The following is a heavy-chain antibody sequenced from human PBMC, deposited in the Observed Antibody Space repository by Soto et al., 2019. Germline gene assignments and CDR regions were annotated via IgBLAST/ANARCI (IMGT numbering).Heavy chain of an antibody. CDR2: INPNSGGT. CDR3: ARDPVYYDFWSGYYWGNWFDP. CDR1: GYTFTGYY. J-gene: IGHJ5*02. D-gene: IGHD3-3*01. Sequence: ASVKVSCKASGYTFTGYYMHWVRQAPGQGLEWMGWINPNSGGTNYAQKFQGRVTMTRDTSISTAYMELSRLRSDDTAVYYCARDPVYYDFWSGYYWGNWFDPCGQGTLVTVSS. V-gene: IGHV1-2*02.